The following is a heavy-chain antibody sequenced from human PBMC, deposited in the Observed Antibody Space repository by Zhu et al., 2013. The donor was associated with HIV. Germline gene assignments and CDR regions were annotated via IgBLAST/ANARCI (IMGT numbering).Heavy chain of an antibody. Sequence: QVQLVQSGAEMKKPGRTCRSPARPLEAPSAIMLSAGCDRPLGQGLEWLGGIIPSHGTVNYAQDLQGRVIISADGSTGTVYMALTSLRSEDTAVYYCARGQQAYSSGSGIYLPVYWGQGTLVTVSS. V-gene: IGHV1-69*01. D-gene: IGHD3-10*01. CDR2: IIPSHGTV. CDR1: EAPSAIML. CDR3: ARGQQAYSSGSGIYLPVY. J-gene: IGHJ4*02.